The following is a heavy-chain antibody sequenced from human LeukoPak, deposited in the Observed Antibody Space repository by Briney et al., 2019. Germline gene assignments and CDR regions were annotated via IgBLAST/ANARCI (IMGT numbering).Heavy chain of an antibody. J-gene: IGHJ4*02. CDR3: VRNAGNSDYDS. V-gene: IGHV4-59*04. Sequence: PSETLSLTCTVSGGSISNYYWSWIRQPPGKGLEWIGEIYHNGATNYKPSLKSRVTMSLDKSKNQFSLKLNSVTAADTAVYYCVRNAGNSDYDSWGQGTLVTVSS. D-gene: IGHD4-23*01. CDR1: GGSISNYY. CDR2: IYHNGAT.